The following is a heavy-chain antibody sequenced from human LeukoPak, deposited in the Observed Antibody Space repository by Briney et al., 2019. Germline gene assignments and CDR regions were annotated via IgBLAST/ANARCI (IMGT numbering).Heavy chain of an antibody. CDR3: AKSDTAMVICPVY. D-gene: IGHD5-18*01. V-gene: IGHV3-23*01. CDR2: ISGSGGST. J-gene: IGHJ4*02. Sequence: GRSLRLSCAASGFTFSSYAMSWVRQAPGKGLEWVSAISGSGGSTYYADSVKGRFTISRDNSKNTLYLQMNSLRAEDTAVYYCAKSDTAMVICPVYWGQGTLVTVSS. CDR1: GFTFSSYA.